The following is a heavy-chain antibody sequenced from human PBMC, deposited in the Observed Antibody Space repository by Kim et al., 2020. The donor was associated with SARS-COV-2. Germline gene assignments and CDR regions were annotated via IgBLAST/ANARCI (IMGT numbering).Heavy chain of an antibody. J-gene: IGHJ5*02. CDR1: GGTFSSYA. CDR2: IIPIFGTA. Sequence: SVKVSCKASGGTFSSYAISWVRQAPEQGLEWMGGIIPIFGTANYAQKFQGRVTITADESTSTAYMELSSLRSEDTAVYYCARHDQGQAMWLVPGEYNWFDPWGQGTLVTVSS. D-gene: IGHD6-19*01. CDR3: ARHDQGQAMWLVPGEYNWFDP. V-gene: IGHV1-69*13.